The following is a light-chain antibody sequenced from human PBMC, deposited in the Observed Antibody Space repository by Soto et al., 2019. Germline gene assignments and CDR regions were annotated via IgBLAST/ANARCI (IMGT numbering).Light chain of an antibody. CDR2: GSS. V-gene: IGKV3-20*01. J-gene: IGKJ4*01. CDR1: QSVDRGY. Sequence: EIVLTQSPRTLSLSPGERATLSCRASQSVDRGYLAWYQQKPGQAPRLLIYGSSSRATGIPDRFSGSGSGTDFTLTISRLEPEDFAVYYCQQHDTSPLTFGGGTKVESK. CDR3: QQHDTSPLT.